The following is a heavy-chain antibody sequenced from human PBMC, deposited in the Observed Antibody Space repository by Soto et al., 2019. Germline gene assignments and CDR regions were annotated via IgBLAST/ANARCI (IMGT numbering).Heavy chain of an antibody. CDR1: GFTFSSYA. V-gene: IGHV3-23*01. J-gene: IGHJ4*02. Sequence: EVQLLESGGGLVQPGGSLRLSCAASGFTFSSYAMSWVRQAPGKGLEWVSAISGSGGSTYYADSVKGRFTNSRDNSKNTLYLQMNSLRAEDTAVYYCAKVGYCSSTSCLDWYFDYWGQGTLVTVSS. CDR2: ISGSGGST. CDR3: AKVGYCSSTSCLDWYFDY. D-gene: IGHD2-2*01.